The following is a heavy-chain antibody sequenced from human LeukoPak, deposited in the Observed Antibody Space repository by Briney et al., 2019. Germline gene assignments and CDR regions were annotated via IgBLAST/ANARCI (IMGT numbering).Heavy chain of an antibody. CDR1: GFTFSNYW. CDR2: INTDGSST. V-gene: IGHV3-74*01. D-gene: IGHD1-26*01. J-gene: IGHJ4*02. Sequence: PGGSLRLSCAASGFTFSNYWMHWVRHAPGKGLVWVSRINTDGSSTTYADSVKGRFTISRDNAKNTLYLQMNSLRAEDTAVYYCARETDILGAISFDNWGQGTLVSVSS. CDR3: ARETDILGAISFDN.